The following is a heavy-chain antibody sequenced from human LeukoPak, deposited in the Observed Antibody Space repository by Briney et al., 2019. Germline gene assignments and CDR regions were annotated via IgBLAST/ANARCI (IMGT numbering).Heavy chain of an antibody. D-gene: IGHD4/OR15-4a*01. V-gene: IGHV3-30*04. CDR1: GFTFSSYV. CDR2: ISYDGSNE. CDR3: ARRAGAYSHPYDY. J-gene: IGHJ4*02. Sequence: GGSLRLSCAASGFTFSSYVMHWVRQAPGKGLEWVAIISYDGSNEYYADSVKGRFTISRDNAKNSLYLQMNSLRAEDTAVYYCARRAGAYSHPYDYWGQGTLVTVSS.